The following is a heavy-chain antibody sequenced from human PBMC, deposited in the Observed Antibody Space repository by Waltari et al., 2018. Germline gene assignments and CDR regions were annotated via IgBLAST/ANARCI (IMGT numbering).Heavy chain of an antibody. CDR2: DSGGT. CDR3: LRADRKDWLFDY. J-gene: IGHJ4*02. Sequence: QVQLVQSGAEVKVPGTSVKVSCRPSGYIFTDYSDSGGTKYAQKFQDRVTMTRDTSISTAYMELSGLRSDDAAVYYCLRADRKDWLFDYWGQGTLVNVSS. CDR1: GYIFTDY. V-gene: IGHV1-2*02. D-gene: IGHD3-9*01.